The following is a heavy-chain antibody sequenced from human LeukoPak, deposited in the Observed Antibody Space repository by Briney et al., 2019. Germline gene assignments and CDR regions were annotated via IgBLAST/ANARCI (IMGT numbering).Heavy chain of an antibody. D-gene: IGHD5-12*01. V-gene: IGHV4-59*01. CDR1: GGSISSYY. CDR3: ARVAPSGYDYYFDY. Sequence: SETLSLTCTVSGGSISSYYWSWIRQPPGKGLELIGYIYYIGSTNYNPSLKSRVTISVDTSKNQFSLKLSSVTAADTAVYYCARVAPSGYDYYFDYWGQGTLVTVSS. J-gene: IGHJ4*02. CDR2: IYYIGST.